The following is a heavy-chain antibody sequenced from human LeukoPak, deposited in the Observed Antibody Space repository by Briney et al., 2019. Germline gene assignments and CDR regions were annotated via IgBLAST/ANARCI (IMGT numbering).Heavy chain of an antibody. D-gene: IGHD2-15*01. CDR1: GFTFREYS. CDR3: AKGGYTTWFDP. Sequence: GGSLRLSCAASGFTFREYSMSWVRQAPGKGLEWVSNIRSNGRDTYYIDSVKGRFTISRDNSKNTVYLEMSSLRVEDTGVYYFAKGGYTTWFDPWSQGTLVTVSS. CDR2: IRSNGRDT. V-gene: IGHV3-23*01. J-gene: IGHJ5*02.